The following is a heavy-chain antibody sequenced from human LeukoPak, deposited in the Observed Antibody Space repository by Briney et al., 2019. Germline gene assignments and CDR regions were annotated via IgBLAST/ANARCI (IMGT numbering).Heavy chain of an antibody. CDR2: INPDSGGT. J-gene: IGHJ4*02. Sequence: ASVKVSCKASGYTFTNYGISWVRQAPGQGLAWMGWINPDSGGTHYAQKFQGRVTMARDTSINTAYMELSRLTSDDTAVYFCARYSSGWYYWGQGTLVTVSS. CDR1: GYTFTNYG. V-gene: IGHV1-2*02. D-gene: IGHD6-19*01. CDR3: ARYSSGWYY.